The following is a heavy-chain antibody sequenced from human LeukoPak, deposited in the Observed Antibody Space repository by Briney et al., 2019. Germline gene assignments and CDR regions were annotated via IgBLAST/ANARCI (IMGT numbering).Heavy chain of an antibody. CDR1: GFTFSDYY. Sequence: GGSLRLSCAASGFTFSDYYMSWIRQAPGKGLEWVAFIRYDGSNKYYADSVKGRFTISRDNSKNMLYLQMNSLRAEDTAVYYCAKDGSYYGSGSYLDYWGQGTLVTVSS. V-gene: IGHV3-30*02. CDR3: AKDGSYYGSGSYLDY. CDR2: IRYDGSNK. J-gene: IGHJ4*02. D-gene: IGHD3-10*01.